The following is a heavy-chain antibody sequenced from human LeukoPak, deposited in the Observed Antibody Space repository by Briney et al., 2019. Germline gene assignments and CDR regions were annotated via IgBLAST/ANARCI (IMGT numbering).Heavy chain of an antibody. D-gene: IGHD6-19*01. CDR3: ARHGWHAWYFDL. J-gene: IGHJ2*01. CDR1: GESFSGYS. Sequence: SQTLSLTCVVYGESFSGYSWSWIRQPPGKGLEWIGEINQRRNTNYNPSLKSRVTISIDTSKNQFSLKLSSVTAADTAVYYCARHGWHAWYFDLWGRGTLVTVSS. V-gene: IGHV4-34*01. CDR2: INQRRNT.